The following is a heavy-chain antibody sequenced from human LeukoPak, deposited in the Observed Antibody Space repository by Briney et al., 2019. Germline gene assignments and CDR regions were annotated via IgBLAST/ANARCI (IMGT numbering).Heavy chain of an antibody. D-gene: IGHD1-7*01. V-gene: IGHV3-15*01. CDR1: GFTFSNAW. CDR2: IRSKTDGGTT. CDR3: TTVVHSTVLSPGTTSDFDY. Sequence: PGGSLRLSCAASGFTFSNAWMSWVRQAPGKGLEWVGFIRSKTDGGTTDYAAPVKGRFTISRDDSKNTLYLQMNSLKTEDTAVYYCTTVVHSTVLSPGTTSDFDYWGQGTLVTVSS. J-gene: IGHJ4*02.